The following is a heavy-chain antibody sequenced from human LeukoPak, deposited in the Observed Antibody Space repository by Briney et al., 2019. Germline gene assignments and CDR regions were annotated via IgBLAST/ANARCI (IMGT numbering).Heavy chain of an antibody. CDR3: ARRVARNMDV. J-gene: IGHJ6*03. CDR1: GGSISSASYF. D-gene: IGHD5-12*01. Sequence: PSETLSLTCSVSGGSISSASYFWGWIRQPPGKGLEWIGAIYYNGITYYNPSLKSRVTISVDTSKNQFSLKLNSVTAADTAVYYCARRVARNMDVWGKGTTVTVSS. CDR2: IYYNGIT. V-gene: IGHV4-39*07.